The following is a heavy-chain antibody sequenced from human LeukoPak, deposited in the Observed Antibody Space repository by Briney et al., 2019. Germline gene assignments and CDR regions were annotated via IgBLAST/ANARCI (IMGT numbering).Heavy chain of an antibody. Sequence: GSLRLSCAASGFTFSRNGMTWVRQPPGKGLEWIGTIFYSATTYYNPSLKSRLTISIDTSKNQFSLRLTSVTAADTAVYYCARPHDGAMEDNDTFDIWGQGTMVTVSS. D-gene: IGHD5-18*01. CDR2: IFYSATT. CDR3: ARPHDGAMEDNDTFDI. J-gene: IGHJ3*02. CDR1: GFTFSRNG. V-gene: IGHV4-39*01.